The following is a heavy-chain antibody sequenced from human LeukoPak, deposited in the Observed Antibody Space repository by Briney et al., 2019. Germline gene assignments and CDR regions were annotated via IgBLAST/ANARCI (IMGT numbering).Heavy chain of an antibody. CDR2: INHSGST. Sequence: SETLSLTCAVYGGSFSGYYWSWIRQPPGKGLEWIGEINHSGSTNYNPSLKSRVTISLDTSKNQYSLKLSSVTEPDTAGHYCAREGPRTGYSSGWLRYWGQGTLVTVSS. J-gene: IGHJ4*02. CDR1: GGSFSGYY. V-gene: IGHV4-34*01. CDR3: AREGPRTGYSSGWLRY. D-gene: IGHD6-19*01.